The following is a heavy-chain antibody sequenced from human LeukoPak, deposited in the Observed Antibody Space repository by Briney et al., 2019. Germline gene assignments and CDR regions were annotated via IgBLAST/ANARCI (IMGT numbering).Heavy chain of an antibody. J-gene: IGHJ4*02. V-gene: IGHV3-48*03. D-gene: IGHD6-13*01. CDR3: ARVPGIAAAGHFDY. CDR2: ISSSGSTI. Sequence: GGSLRFSCAASGFTFSSYEMNWVRQAPGKGLEWVSYISSSGSTIYYADSVKGRFTISRDNAKNPLYLQMNSLRAEDTAVYYCARVPGIAAAGHFDYWGQGTLVTVSS. CDR1: GFTFSSYE.